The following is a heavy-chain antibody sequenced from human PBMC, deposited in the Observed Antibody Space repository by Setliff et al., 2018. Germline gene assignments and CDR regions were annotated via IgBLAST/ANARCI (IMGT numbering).Heavy chain of an antibody. CDR2: ISPYSGET. D-gene: IGHD3-16*01. Sequence: ASVKVSCKTSGFSFTTFGFSWVRQAPGQGLEWMGWISPYSGETNYAQKFQDRLSVTADTSSKTTYMELRSLTSDDTAMYFCTRSRAPRVVLAADFDFWGQGTLVTVSS. CDR3: TRSRAPRVVLAADFDF. J-gene: IGHJ4*02. CDR1: GFSFTTFG. V-gene: IGHV1-18*01.